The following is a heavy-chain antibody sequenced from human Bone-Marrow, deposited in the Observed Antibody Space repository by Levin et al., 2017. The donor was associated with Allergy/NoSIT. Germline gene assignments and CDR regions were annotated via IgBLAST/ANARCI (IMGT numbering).Heavy chain of an antibody. V-gene: IGHV5-51*03. J-gene: IGHJ6*02. Sequence: PVASVKVSCKGSGYSFTSYWIGWVRQMPGKGLEWMGIIYPGDSDTRYSPSFQGQVTISADKSISTAYLQWSSLKASDTAMYYCATAYCGGDCSPPYYGMDVWGQGTTVTVSS. CDR2: IYPGDSDT. CDR3: ATAYCGGDCSPPYYGMDV. CDR1: GYSFTSYW. D-gene: IGHD2-21*02.